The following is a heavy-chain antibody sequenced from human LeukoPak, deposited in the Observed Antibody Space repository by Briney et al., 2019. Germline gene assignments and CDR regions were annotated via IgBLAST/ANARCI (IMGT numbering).Heavy chain of an antibody. J-gene: IGHJ4*02. D-gene: IGHD3-22*01. Sequence: PSETLSLTCTVSGGSISSYYWSWIRQPPGKGLEWIGYIYYSGSTNYNPSLKSRVTISVDTSKNQFSLKLSSVTAADTAVYYCARVDSSGYYYNDYWGQGTLVTVSS. CDR1: GGSISSYY. CDR3: ARVDSSGYYYNDY. CDR2: IYYSGST. V-gene: IGHV4-59*08.